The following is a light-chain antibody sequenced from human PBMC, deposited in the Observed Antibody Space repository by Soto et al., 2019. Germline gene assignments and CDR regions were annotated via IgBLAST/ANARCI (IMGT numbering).Light chain of an antibody. CDR2: GNS. CDR1: SSNIGAGYD. CDR3: QSYDSSLSGYVV. J-gene: IGLJ2*01. V-gene: IGLV1-40*01. Sequence: QSALTQPPSVSGAPGQRVTITCTESSSNIGAGYDVHWYQQLPGTAPKLLIYGNSNRPSGVPDRFSGSKSGTSASLAITGLQAEDEADYYCQSYDSSLSGYVVFGGGTKLTVL.